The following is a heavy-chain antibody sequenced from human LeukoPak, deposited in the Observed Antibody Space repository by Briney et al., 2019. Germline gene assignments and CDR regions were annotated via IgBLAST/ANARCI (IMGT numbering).Heavy chain of an antibody. Sequence: GGSLRLSCAASGFTFDDYGMSWVRQAPGKGLEWVSLISWDGGSTYYADSVKGRFTISRDNSKNSLYLQMNSLRTEDTALYYCAKLVGVMITFGGVIVDDAFDIWGQGTMVTVSS. CDR1: GFTFDDYG. CDR2: ISWDGGST. D-gene: IGHD3-16*02. J-gene: IGHJ3*02. V-gene: IGHV3-43*02. CDR3: AKLVGVMITFGGVIVDDAFDI.